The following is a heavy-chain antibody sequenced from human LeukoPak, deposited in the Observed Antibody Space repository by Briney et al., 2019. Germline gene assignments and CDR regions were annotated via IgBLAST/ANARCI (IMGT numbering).Heavy chain of an antibody. V-gene: IGHV1-2*02. J-gene: IGHJ4*02. D-gene: IGHD2-2*02. CDR2: INPNSGGT. CDR1: GYTFTGYY. CDR3: ATLDIVVVPAAILVDY. Sequence: ASVKVSCKASGYTFTGYYMHWVRQAPGQGLEWMGWINPNSGGTNYAQKFQGRVTMTRDTSISTAYMELSRLRSDDTAVYYCATLDIVVVPAAILVDYWGQGTLVTVSS.